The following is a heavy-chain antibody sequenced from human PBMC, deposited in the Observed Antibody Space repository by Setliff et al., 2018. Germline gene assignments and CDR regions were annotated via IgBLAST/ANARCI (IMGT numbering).Heavy chain of an antibody. CDR3: ARTGTYRYFDY. J-gene: IGHJ4*03. CDR2: IYSGGTT. D-gene: IGHD1-1*01. V-gene: IGHV4-39*01. Sequence: SETLSLTCTVSGASMNSGVYYWAWIRQPPGKGLEWIGRIYSGGTTYYNSSLKSRVTISVDTSKSQFSLRLNSVTAADTAVYYCARTGTYRYFDYWVPETLLVTVSS. CDR1: GASMNSGVYY.